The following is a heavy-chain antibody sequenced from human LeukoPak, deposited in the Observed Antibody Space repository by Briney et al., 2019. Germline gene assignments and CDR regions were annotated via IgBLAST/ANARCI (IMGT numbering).Heavy chain of an antibody. Sequence: ASVKVSRKASGYTFTSYYMHWVRQAPGQGLEWMGIINPSGGSTSYAQKFQGRVTMTRDTSTSTVYMELSSLRSEDTAVYYCARDLRDYYFDYWGQGTLVTVSS. CDR3: ARDLRDYYFDY. J-gene: IGHJ4*02. D-gene: IGHD3/OR15-3a*01. V-gene: IGHV1-46*01. CDR1: GYTFTSYY. CDR2: INPSGGST.